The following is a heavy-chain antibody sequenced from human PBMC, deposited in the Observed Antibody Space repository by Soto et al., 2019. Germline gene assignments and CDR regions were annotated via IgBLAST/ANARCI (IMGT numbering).Heavy chain of an antibody. D-gene: IGHD5-12*01. Sequence: ASVKVSCKASGYTFTSYYMHWVRQAPGQGLEWMGWINPNSGGTNYAQKFQGWVTMTRDTSISTAYMELSRLRSDDTAVYYCARASRDGYNYVFDYWGQGTLVTVSS. CDR1: GYTFTSYY. V-gene: IGHV1-2*04. J-gene: IGHJ4*02. CDR3: ARASRDGYNYVFDY. CDR2: INPNSGGT.